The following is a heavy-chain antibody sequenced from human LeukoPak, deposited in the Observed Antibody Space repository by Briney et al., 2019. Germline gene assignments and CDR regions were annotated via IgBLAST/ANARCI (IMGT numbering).Heavy chain of an antibody. D-gene: IGHD5-18*01. CDR3: AKVGRGYSYGSNDY. Sequence: GGSLRLSCAASGFTFSSYAMSWVRQAPGKGLDWVSAISGSGGSTYYADSVKGRFTISRDNSKNTLYLQMNSLRAEDTAVYYCAKVGRGYSYGSNDYWGQGTLVTVSS. CDR1: GFTFSSYA. V-gene: IGHV3-23*01. CDR2: ISGSGGST. J-gene: IGHJ4*02.